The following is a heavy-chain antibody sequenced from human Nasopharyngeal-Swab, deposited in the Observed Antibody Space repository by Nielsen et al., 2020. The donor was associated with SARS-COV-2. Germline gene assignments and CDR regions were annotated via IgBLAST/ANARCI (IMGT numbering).Heavy chain of an antibody. CDR2: ISYDGSNK. J-gene: IGHJ4*02. V-gene: IGHV3-30-3*01. D-gene: IGHD3-10*01. Sequence: VRQAPGKGLEWVAVISYDGSNKYYADSVKGRFTISRDNSKNTLYLQMNSPRAEDTAVYYCARDRRMVRGVPTFDYWGQGTLVTVSS. CDR3: ARDRRMVRGVPTFDY.